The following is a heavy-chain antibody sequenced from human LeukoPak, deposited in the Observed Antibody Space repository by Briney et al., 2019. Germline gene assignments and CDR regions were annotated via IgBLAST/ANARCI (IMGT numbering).Heavy chain of an antibody. J-gene: IGHJ4*02. CDR3: ARRIYESSAYEFDH. Sequence: ASVRVSCKASGFTFTAFYMHWVRQAPGQGLEWMGWINPHSGDTDYAQRFQGRVTMTRDTSISTAYMELSRLRSDDTAVYYCARRIYESSAYEFDHWGQGILVTVSS. D-gene: IGHD3-22*01. CDR2: INPHSGDT. V-gene: IGHV1-2*02. CDR1: GFTFTAFY.